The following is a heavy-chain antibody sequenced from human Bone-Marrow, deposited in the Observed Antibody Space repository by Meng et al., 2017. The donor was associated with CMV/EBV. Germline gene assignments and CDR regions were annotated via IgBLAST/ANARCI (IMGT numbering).Heavy chain of an antibody. CDR3: ARDTYDFWSLNWFDP. Sequence: GSISSSSYYWGWIRQPPGKGLEWIGGIYYSGRTYYNTSLKRRVTISVDTSKNPFSLTLSSVTAADTAVYYCARDTYDFWSLNWFDPWGQGTLVTVSS. D-gene: IGHD3-3*01. CDR1: GSISSSSYY. V-gene: IGHV4-39*07. CDR2: IYYSGRT. J-gene: IGHJ5*02.